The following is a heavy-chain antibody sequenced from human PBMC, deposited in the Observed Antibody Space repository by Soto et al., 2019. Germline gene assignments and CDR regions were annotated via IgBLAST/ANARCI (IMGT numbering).Heavy chain of an antibody. D-gene: IGHD3-16*02. Sequence: GGSLRLSCAASGFTFSSYGMHWVRQAPGKGLEWVAVISYDGSNKYYADSVKGRFTISRDNSKNTLYLQMNSLRAEDTAVYYCAKAIPFPSPKIWGSYRHDNPFSQSSVGFDYWGQGTLVTVSS. CDR2: ISYDGSNK. V-gene: IGHV3-30*18. CDR3: AKAIPFPSPKIWGSYRHDNPFSQSSVGFDY. CDR1: GFTFSSYG. J-gene: IGHJ4*02.